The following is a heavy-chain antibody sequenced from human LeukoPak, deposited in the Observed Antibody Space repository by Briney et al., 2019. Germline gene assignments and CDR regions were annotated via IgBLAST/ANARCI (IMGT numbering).Heavy chain of an antibody. CDR1: GGSFIGYY. CDR2: INHSGST. Sequence: PSETLSLTCAVYGGSFIGYYWSWIRQPPGKGLYWIGEINHSGSTNYNPSLKSRVTISVDTSKNKFSLKLSSVTAADTAVYYCARGLGVVVPAAKGNWFDPWGQGTLVTVSS. D-gene: IGHD2-2*01. J-gene: IGHJ5*02. V-gene: IGHV4-34*01. CDR3: ARGLGVVVPAAKGNWFDP.